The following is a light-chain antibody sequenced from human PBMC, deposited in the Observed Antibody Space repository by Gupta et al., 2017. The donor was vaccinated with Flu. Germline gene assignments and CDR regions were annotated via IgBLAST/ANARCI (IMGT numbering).Light chain of an antibody. CDR3: QQYNDWHPLT. J-gene: IGKJ4*01. CDR1: QAVSTN. Sequence: ILSVSPGDAVTLTCRASQAVSTNIAWYQKKSGQAPRLLMQGASTRAAGVSDRFSGSGSGTEFSLTINGLQSEDFAVYYCQQYNDWHPLTFGGGTEVEIK. CDR2: GAS. V-gene: IGKV3-15*01.